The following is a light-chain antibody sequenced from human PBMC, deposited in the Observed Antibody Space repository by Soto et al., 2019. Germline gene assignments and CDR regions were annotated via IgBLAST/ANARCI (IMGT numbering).Light chain of an antibody. Sequence: EIVMTQSPATLSVSPGERVTLSCRASQSVSVDLAWYQQRPGQAPRLLIYGASTRATGIPVRFSGSGSGTEFSLTISRLEPEDFAVYYCQQYGSSPWTFGQGTKVDIK. CDR1: QSVSVD. J-gene: IGKJ1*01. CDR3: QQYGSSPWT. V-gene: IGKV3D-15*02. CDR2: GAS.